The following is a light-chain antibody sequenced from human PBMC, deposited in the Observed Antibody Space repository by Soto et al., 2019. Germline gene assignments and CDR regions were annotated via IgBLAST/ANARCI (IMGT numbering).Light chain of an antibody. V-gene: IGKV1-33*01. CDR2: DAS. CDR1: QDISNY. J-gene: IGKJ3*01. CDR3: QQYDNLSVA. Sequence: DIQMTQSPSSLSASVGDRVTITCQASQDISNYLNWYQQKPGKAPKLLIYDASNLETGVPSRFSGSGSGTDFTFTISSLQPEEIATYYCQQYDNLSVAFGPGTKVDIK.